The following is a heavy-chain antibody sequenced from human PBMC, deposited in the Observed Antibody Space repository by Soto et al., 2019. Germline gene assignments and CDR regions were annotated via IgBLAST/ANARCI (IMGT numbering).Heavy chain of an antibody. D-gene: IGHD2-8*02. J-gene: IGHJ4*02. V-gene: IGHV3-33*01. CDR2: LWSNGITR. CDR1: GFSLSRYG. Sequence: QVQVVESGGGVVQPGGSLRLSCTASGFSLSRYGLHWIRQAPGKGLEWVAGLWSNGITRSYAYSVKGRFTTSRDTSENMLYLQMNSLGAEDTAVYYCARDLSYWSLLIDHWGQGTLVTVSS. CDR3: ARDLSYWSLLIDH.